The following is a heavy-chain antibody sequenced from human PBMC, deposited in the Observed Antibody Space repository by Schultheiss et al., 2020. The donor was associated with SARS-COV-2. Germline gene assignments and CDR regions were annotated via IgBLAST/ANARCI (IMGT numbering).Heavy chain of an antibody. D-gene: IGHD1-7*01. Sequence: GGSLRLSCRASGFTFSSYSMNWVRQAPGKGLEWVSYISSSGSYYADSVKGRFTISTDNAKNSLYLQMNSLRAEDTAVYYCARANWNYAVGVDYYYYYMDVWGKGTTVTVSS. CDR1: GFTFSSYS. J-gene: IGHJ6*03. CDR3: ARANWNYAVGVDYYYYYMDV. CDR2: ISSSGSY. V-gene: IGHV3-21*01.